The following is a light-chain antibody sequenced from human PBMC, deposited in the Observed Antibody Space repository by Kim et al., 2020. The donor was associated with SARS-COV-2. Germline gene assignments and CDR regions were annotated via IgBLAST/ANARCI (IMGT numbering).Light chain of an antibody. Sequence: DIQMTQSPSSLSASVGDRVTITCRASQAIRNDLGWYQHKPGTAPKSLIYAVSSLQSGIPSRFSGSGSGTEFTLTINSLQPEDFATYFCLQHNSYPRTFGRGTKVDIK. CDR2: AVS. CDR1: QAIRND. V-gene: IGKV1-17*01. J-gene: IGKJ1*01. CDR3: LQHNSYPRT.